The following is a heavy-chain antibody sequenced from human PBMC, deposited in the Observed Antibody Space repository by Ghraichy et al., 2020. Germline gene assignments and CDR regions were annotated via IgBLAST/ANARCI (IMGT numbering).Heavy chain of an antibody. CDR1: GFTLSSYS. CDR2: ITSSSRTK. J-gene: IGHJ6*02. CDR3: ARGSKVVRFYYYDALDV. V-gene: IGHV3-48*02. Sequence: GESLRLSCVASGFTLSSYSFNWVRQAPGKGLEWVSYITSSSRTKSYADSVKGRFTISRDNAKNSLYLQMNSLRDEDTAVYYCARGSKVVRFYYYDALDVWGHGTTVTVSS. D-gene: IGHD4-23*01.